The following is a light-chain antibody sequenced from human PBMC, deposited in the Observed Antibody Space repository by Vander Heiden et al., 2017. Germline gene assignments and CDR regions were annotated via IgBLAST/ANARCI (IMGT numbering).Light chain of an antibody. Sequence: DIVMTQSPDSLAVSLGERATINCKSSQRVLSSSNNKNYLAWYQQKPGQPPKLLIYWASTRESGVPDRFSGSGSGTDFTLTISSLQAEDVAVYYCQQYYSTPRLTFGGGTKVEIK. CDR1: QRVLSSSNNKNY. CDR3: QQYYSTPRLT. V-gene: IGKV4-1*01. J-gene: IGKJ4*01. CDR2: WAS.